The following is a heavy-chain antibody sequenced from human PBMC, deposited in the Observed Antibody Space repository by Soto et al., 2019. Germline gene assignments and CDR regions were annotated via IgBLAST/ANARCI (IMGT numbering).Heavy chain of an antibody. CDR3: ATDLPGSERLLPPARSEPSAF. V-gene: IGHV1-24*01. CDR1: GYSVSELS. CDR2: FNPEEGET. Sequence: ASVKVSCKVSGYSVSELSMHWVRQSPGKGLEWMGGFNPEEGETVYGQKFQGRVTMTEDTSTDTAYMELSSLRSADTAIYYCATDLPGSERLLPPARSEPSAFWGQGTLVTVSS. J-gene: IGHJ4*02. D-gene: IGHD1-26*01.